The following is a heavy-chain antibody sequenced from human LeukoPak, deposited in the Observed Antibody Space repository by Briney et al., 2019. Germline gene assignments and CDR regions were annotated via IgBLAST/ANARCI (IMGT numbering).Heavy chain of an antibody. Sequence: GGSLRLSCAASGFIFSSHGMHWVRQAPGKGLEWAAVIWYDGSNKYYADSVKGRFTISRDNAKNSLYLQMNSLRAEDTAVYYCARALSGYSGYDDAGVDYWGQGTLVTVSS. J-gene: IGHJ4*02. CDR3: ARALSGYSGYDDAGVDY. V-gene: IGHV3-33*03. CDR1: GFIFSSHG. CDR2: IWYDGSNK. D-gene: IGHD5-12*01.